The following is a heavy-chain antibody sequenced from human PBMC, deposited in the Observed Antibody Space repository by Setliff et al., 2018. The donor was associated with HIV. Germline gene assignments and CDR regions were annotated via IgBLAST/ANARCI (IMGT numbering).Heavy chain of an antibody. CDR1: GGSITSYY. V-gene: IGHV4-59*01. CDR3: ARAINKAFDI. CDR2: IYYSGST. Sequence: SETLSLTCTVSGGSITSYYWNWIRQPPGKGLEWIGYIYYSGSTNYNPSLKSRVTISVDTSKNQFSLKLSSVTAADTAVYYCARAINKAFDIWGQGTMVTVSS. J-gene: IGHJ3*02.